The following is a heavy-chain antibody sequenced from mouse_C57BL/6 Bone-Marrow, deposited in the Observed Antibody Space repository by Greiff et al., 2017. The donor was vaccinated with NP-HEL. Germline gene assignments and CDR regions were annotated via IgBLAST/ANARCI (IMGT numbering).Heavy chain of an antibody. CDR1: GYTFTDYY. CDR3: ARMDDYDDYAMDY. D-gene: IGHD2-4*01. CDR2: IFPGSGST. Sequence: QVHVKQSGPELVKPGASVKISCKASGYTFTDYYINWVKQRPGQGLEWIGWIFPGSGSTYYNEKFKGKATLTVDKSSSTAYMLLSSLTSEDSAVYFCARMDDYDDYAMDYWGQGTSVTVSS. J-gene: IGHJ4*01. V-gene: IGHV1-75*01.